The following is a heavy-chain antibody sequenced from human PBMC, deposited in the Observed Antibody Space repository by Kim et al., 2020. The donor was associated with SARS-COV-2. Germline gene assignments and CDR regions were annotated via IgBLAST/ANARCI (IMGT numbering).Heavy chain of an antibody. J-gene: IGHJ5*02. Sequence: SETLSLTCTVSGGSISSYYWSWIRQPAGKGLEWIGRIYTSVSTNYNPSLKSRVTMSVDTSKNQCSLKLSSVTAADTAVYYCARDFRKRGAGIDPWGQGTLVTVSS. D-gene: IGHD3-10*01. CDR3: ARDFRKRGAGIDP. CDR1: GGSISSYY. V-gene: IGHV4-4*07. CDR2: IYTSVST.